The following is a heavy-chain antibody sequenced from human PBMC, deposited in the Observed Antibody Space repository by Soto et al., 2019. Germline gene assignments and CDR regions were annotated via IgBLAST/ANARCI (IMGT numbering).Heavy chain of an antibody. J-gene: IGHJ6*02. CDR3: ATSWSPRYFYYYYGMDV. Sequence: GESLKISCKGSGYSFTSYWIGWVRQMPGKGLEWMGIIYPGDSDTRYSPSFQGQVTISADKSISTAYLQWSSLKASDTAMYYCATSWSPRYFYYYYGMDVWGQGTTVTVSS. D-gene: IGHD3-10*01. V-gene: IGHV5-51*01. CDR1: GYSFTSYW. CDR2: IYPGDSDT.